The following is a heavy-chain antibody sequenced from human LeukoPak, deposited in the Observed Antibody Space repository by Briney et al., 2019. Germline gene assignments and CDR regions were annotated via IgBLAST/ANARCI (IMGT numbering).Heavy chain of an antibody. V-gene: IGHV3-74*01. J-gene: IGHJ4*02. CDR1: GFTFTNYW. Sequence: GGSLRLSCAASGFTFTNYWMHWVRQAPGKGLVWVSRIDIDGTGTSYADSVKGRFTISRDNAKNTVSLQINSLKAEDTAVYYCGTVFDHWGPGILVTVSS. CDR2: IDIDGTGT. CDR3: GTVFDH.